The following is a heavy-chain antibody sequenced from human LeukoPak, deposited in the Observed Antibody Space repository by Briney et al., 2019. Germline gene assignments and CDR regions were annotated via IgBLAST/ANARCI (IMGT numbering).Heavy chain of an antibody. V-gene: IGHV4-31*03. Sequence: NPSETQSLICTVSGGSISSGGYYWSWIRQHPGKGLEWIGYIYYSGSPYYNPSLKSRPTISVDTSKNQFSLQLTSVTAADTAVYYCARAYSYYYHSSGFYAPKYFQHWGQRTLVTVAS. CDR1: GGSISSGGYY. J-gene: IGHJ1*01. D-gene: IGHD3-22*01. CDR2: IYYSGSP. CDR3: ARAYSYYYHSSGFYAPKYFQH.